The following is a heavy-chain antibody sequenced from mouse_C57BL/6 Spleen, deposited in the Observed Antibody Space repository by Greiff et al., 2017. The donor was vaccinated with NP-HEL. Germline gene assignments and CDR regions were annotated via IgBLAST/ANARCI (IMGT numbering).Heavy chain of an antibody. D-gene: IGHD2-5*01. CDR3: ARRDYSKYGLYFDV. Sequence: VQLKQSGAELVKPGASVKMSCKASGYTFTSYWITWVKQRPGQGLEWIGDIYPGSGSTNYNEKFKSKATLTVDTSSSTAYMQLSSLTSEDSAVYYCARRDYSKYGLYFDVWGTGTTVTVSS. CDR1: GYTFTSYW. CDR2: IYPGSGST. V-gene: IGHV1-55*01. J-gene: IGHJ1*03.